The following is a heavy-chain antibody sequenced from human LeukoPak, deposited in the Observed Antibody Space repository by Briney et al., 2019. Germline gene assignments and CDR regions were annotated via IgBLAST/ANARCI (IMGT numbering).Heavy chain of an antibody. J-gene: IGHJ4*02. CDR2: FSGRNSNT. CDR3: AKGSIVATTNFDY. V-gene: IGHV3-23*01. Sequence: GGSLRLSCAASGFTFSTYAMSWVRQAPGKGLEWVSTFSGRNSNTYYSDSVKGRFTISRDNSKNTLYLQMNSLRAEGTAVYYCAKGSIVATTNFDYWGQGTLVTVSS. D-gene: IGHD5-12*01. CDR1: GFTFSTYA.